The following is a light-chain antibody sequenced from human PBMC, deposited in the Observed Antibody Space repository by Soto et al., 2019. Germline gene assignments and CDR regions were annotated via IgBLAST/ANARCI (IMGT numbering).Light chain of an antibody. J-gene: IGKJ1*01. Sequence: EIVMTQSPATLSVSPGERATLSCRASQSVSGNLAWYQQKPGQAPSLLIYGASTRATGIPARFSGSVSGTEFTLTISSLQSEDFAVYYCQQYNNWPRTFGQGTKVEIK. CDR1: QSVSGN. CDR3: QQYNNWPRT. CDR2: GAS. V-gene: IGKV3-15*01.